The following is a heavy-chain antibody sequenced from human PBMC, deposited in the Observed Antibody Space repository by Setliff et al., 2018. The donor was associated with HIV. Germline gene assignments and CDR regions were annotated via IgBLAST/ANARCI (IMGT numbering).Heavy chain of an antibody. D-gene: IGHD3-3*01. J-gene: IGHJ6*02. CDR1: GFTFSSYA. CDR3: AKDYYNFWSGYGPDYYGMDV. Sequence: GESLKISCAASGFTFSSYAMHWVRQAPGKGLEWVAAIRYDGSNKYYADPVKGRFIISRDNSQKTVTLQMNSLRVEDTAVYYCAKDYYNFWSGYGPDYYGMDVWGQGTTVTVSS. V-gene: IGHV3-30*02. CDR2: IRYDGSNK.